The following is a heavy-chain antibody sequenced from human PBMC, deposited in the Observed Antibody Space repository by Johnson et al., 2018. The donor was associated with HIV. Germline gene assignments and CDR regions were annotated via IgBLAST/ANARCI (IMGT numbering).Heavy chain of an antibody. V-gene: IGHV3-30*03. CDR2: ISYDGHNE. CDR3: ATEGGTGAFDI. D-gene: IGHD2-15*01. J-gene: IGHJ3*02. Sequence: QVQLVESGGGLVQPGGSLRLSCAASRFTFSWYWMHWVRQAPGKGLEWVAVISYDGHNEYYADSVKGRFTISRDNSKNTLYLQMNSLRAEDTAVYYCATEGGTGAFDIWGQGTAVTVSS. CDR1: RFTFSWYW.